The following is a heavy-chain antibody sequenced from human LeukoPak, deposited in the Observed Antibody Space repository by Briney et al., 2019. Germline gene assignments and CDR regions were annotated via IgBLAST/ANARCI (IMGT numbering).Heavy chain of an antibody. CDR2: IYYSGST. V-gene: IGHV4-31*03. Sequence: PSETLSLTCTVSGGSISSGGYYWSWIRQHPGKGLEWIGYIYYSGSTYYNPSLKSRVTISVDTSKNQFSLKLRSVTAADTAVYYCARGPARRGAFDIWGQGTMVTVSS. CDR1: GGSISSGGYY. D-gene: IGHD1-26*01. CDR3: ARGPARRGAFDI. J-gene: IGHJ3*02.